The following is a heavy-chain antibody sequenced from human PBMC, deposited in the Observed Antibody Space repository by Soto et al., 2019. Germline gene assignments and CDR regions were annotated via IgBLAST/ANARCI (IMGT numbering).Heavy chain of an antibody. CDR1: GGSISSYY. Sequence: SETLSLTCTVSGGSISSYYWSWIRQPPGKGLEWIGYIYYSGSTNYNPSLKSRVTISVDTSKNQFSLKLSSVTAADTAVYYCARFGVDAFDIWGQGTMVTVSS. CDR3: ARFGVDAFDI. J-gene: IGHJ3*02. D-gene: IGHD3-10*01. V-gene: IGHV4-59*01. CDR2: IYYSGST.